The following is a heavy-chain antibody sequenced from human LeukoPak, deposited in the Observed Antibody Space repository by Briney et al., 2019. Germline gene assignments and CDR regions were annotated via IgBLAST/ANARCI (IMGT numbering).Heavy chain of an antibody. Sequence: SVRLSCTASGFTFTISAVQWVRQARGQRLEWIGWIVVGSGNTNYAQKFQERVTITRDKSRSTAYMELSSLRSEDTAVYYCAADPYYYDSSGYSNWFDPWGQGTLVSVSS. CDR2: IVVGSGNT. V-gene: IGHV1-58*01. CDR1: GFTFTISA. CDR3: AADPYYYDSSGYSNWFDP. J-gene: IGHJ5*02. D-gene: IGHD3-22*01.